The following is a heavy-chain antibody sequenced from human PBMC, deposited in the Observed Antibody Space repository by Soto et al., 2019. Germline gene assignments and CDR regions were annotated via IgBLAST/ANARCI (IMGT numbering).Heavy chain of an antibody. Sequence: GGSLRLSCAASGFTFSDYYMSWIRQAPGKGLEWVSYISSSSSYTNYADSVKGRFTISRDNAKNSLYLQMNSLRAEDTAVYYCARPYYYDSSGYLPEGLFLHYWGQGTLVTVSS. CDR2: ISSSSSYT. J-gene: IGHJ4*02. D-gene: IGHD3-22*01. CDR3: ARPYYYDSSGYLPEGLFLHY. V-gene: IGHV3-11*06. CDR1: GFTFSDYY.